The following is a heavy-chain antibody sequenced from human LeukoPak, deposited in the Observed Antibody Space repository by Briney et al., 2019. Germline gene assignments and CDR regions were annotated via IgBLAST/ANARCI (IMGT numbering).Heavy chain of an antibody. J-gene: IGHJ6*01. CDR2: ISGSGGGT. V-gene: IGHV3-23*01. CDR3: TKTLGSCNGMDV. Sequence: GGSLRLSCVASGFSFSAYAMTWVRQAPGKGLEWVSDISGSGGGTYYADSVKGRFTISRGNSKNTLYLQMNSLRVEDTAVYYCTKTLGSCNGMDVWGQGTTVPVSS. CDR1: GFSFSAYA.